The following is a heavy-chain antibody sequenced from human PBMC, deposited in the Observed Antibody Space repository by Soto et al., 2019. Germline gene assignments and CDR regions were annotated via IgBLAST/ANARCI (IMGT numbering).Heavy chain of an antibody. J-gene: IGHJ6*02. CDR2: IIPIFGTA. CDR1: GGTFSSNS. CDR3: ARTYYYGSGSYYRPYYYGMDV. V-gene: IGHV1-69*06. Sequence: ASVKVSCKASGGTFSSNSISWVRQAPGQGLECVGGIIPIFGTANYAQKFQGRVTITADKSTSTAYMELSSLRSEDTAVYYCARTYYYGSGSYYRPYYYGMDVWGQGTTVTVSS. D-gene: IGHD3-10*01.